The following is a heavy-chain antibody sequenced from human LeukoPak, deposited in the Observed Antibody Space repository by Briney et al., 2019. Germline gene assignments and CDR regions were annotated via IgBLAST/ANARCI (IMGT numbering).Heavy chain of an antibody. J-gene: IGHJ3*02. CDR3: AREAAGGTKGVSGTFDI. D-gene: IGHD6-13*01. CDR1: GFTFSSYS. Sequence: PGGSLRLSCAASGFTFSSYSMNWVRQAPGKGLEWVSSISSSSSYIYYADSVKGRFTISRDNAKNSLYLQMNSLRAEDTAVYNCAREAAGGTKGVSGTFDIWGQGTMVTVSS. V-gene: IGHV3-21*01. CDR2: ISSSSSYI.